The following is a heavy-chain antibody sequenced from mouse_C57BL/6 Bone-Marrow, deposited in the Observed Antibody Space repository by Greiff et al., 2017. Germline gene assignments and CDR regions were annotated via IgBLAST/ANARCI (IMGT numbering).Heavy chain of an antibody. Sequence: EVQLQQSGPELVKPGASVKISCKASGYSFTGYYMNWVKQSPEKSLEWIGEINPSTGGTTYNQKFKAKATLTVDTSSSTAYMQLKSLTSEDSAVYYCARNRWLTFAYWGQGTLVTVSA. D-gene: IGHD2-3*01. CDR2: INPSTGGT. CDR3: ARNRWLTFAY. CDR1: GYSFTGYY. V-gene: IGHV1-42*01. J-gene: IGHJ3*01.